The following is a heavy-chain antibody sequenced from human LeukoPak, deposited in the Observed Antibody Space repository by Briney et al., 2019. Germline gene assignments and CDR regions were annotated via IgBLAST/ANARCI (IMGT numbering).Heavy chain of an antibody. Sequence: GSLRLSCAASGFTFSSYGMHWVRQAPGKGLEWVAFIRYDGSNRYYADSVKGRFTISRDNSKNTLYLQMNSLRAEDTAVYYCAKDRVVPAALDYWGQGTLVTVSS. CDR2: IRYDGSNR. J-gene: IGHJ4*02. V-gene: IGHV3-30*02. CDR3: AKDRVVPAALDY. CDR1: GFTFSSYG. D-gene: IGHD2-2*01.